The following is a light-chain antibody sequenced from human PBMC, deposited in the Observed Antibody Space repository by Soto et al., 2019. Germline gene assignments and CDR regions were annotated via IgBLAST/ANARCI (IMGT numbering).Light chain of an antibody. J-gene: IGKJ3*01. Sequence: DIHMTQSPSSLSASVGDRFTITCQASHDISNYLNWYQQKPGKAPKLLIYDASNLETGVPSRFSGSGSGTDFTFTISSLEPEDIATYYCQQYDNVPPTFGPGTKVDIK. CDR3: QQYDNVPPT. V-gene: IGKV1-33*01. CDR1: HDISNY. CDR2: DAS.